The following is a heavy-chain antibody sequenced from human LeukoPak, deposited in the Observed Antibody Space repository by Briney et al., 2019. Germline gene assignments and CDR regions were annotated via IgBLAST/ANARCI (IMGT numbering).Heavy chain of an antibody. CDR3: ARQGGDYFDY. J-gene: IGHJ4*02. CDR2: IYHSGST. CDR1: GYSISSGYY. Sequence: PSETLSLTCAVSGYSISSGYYWGWIRQPPGKGLEWIGSIYHSGSTYYNPSLKSRVTISEDTSKNQFSLKLSSVTAADTAVYYCARQGGDYFDYWGQGTLVTVSS. V-gene: IGHV4-38-2*01. D-gene: IGHD1-26*01.